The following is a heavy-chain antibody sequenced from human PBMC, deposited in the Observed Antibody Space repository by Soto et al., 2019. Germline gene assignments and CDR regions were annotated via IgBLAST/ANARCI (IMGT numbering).Heavy chain of an antibody. CDR3: TREALTYYYYYYYMDV. CDR1: GFTFGDYA. J-gene: IGHJ6*03. Sequence: GGSLRLSCTASGFTFGDYAMSWFRQAPGKGLEWVGFIRSKAYGGTTEYAASVKGRFTISRDDSKSIAYLQMNSLKTEDTAVYYCTREALTYYYYYYYMDVWGKGTTVTVSS. CDR2: IRSKAYGGTT. V-gene: IGHV3-49*03.